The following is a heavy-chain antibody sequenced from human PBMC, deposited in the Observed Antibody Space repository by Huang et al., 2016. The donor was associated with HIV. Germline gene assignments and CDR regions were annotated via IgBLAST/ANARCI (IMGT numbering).Heavy chain of an antibody. J-gene: IGHJ4*02. Sequence: QVQLQESGPGLVKPSETLSLTCTVSGDSITNHYWDWMQQPPGKGLEWLGSVHHSGIPNYLPSLKSPVTISVYTSRNQFSRRLSSVTAADTAVYYCARDRRLPIVPSDYWGRGTLVTVSS. D-gene: IGHD5-12*01. CDR3: ARDRRLPIVPSDY. CDR2: VHHSGIP. CDR1: GDSITNHY. V-gene: IGHV4-59*11.